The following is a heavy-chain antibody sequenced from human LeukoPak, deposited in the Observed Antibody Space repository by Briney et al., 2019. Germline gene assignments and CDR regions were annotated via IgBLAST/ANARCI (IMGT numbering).Heavy chain of an antibody. V-gene: IGHV4-4*02. J-gene: IGHJ4*02. CDR2: IYHSGST. CDR3: ARDRSSWSFAD. D-gene: IGHD6-13*01. CDR1: GGSISSSNW. Sequence: PSETLSLTCAVSGGSISSSNWWSWVRQPPGKGLEWIGEIYHSGSTNYNPSLKSRVTISVDTSKNQFSLKLNSVTAADTAVYYCARDRSSWSFADWGQGTLVTVSS.